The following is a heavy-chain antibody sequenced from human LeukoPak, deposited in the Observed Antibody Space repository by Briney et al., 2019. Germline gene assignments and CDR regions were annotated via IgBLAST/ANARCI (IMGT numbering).Heavy chain of an antibody. CDR3: ASRSSPTAPYYFDY. J-gene: IGHJ4*02. Sequence: ASVKVSCKASGYTFTSYGISWVRQAPGQGLEWMGWISAYNGNTNYAQKFQGRVTITADKSTSTAYMELSSLRSEDTAVYYCASRSSPTAPYYFDYWGQGTLVTVSS. D-gene: IGHD6-13*01. CDR1: GYTFTSYG. V-gene: IGHV1-18*01. CDR2: ISAYNGNT.